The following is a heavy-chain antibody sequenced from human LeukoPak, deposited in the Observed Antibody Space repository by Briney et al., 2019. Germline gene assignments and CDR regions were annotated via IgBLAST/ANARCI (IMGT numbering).Heavy chain of an antibody. CDR1: GFTFSYVY. Sequence: GGSLRLSCTASGFTFSYVYMSWVRQAPGKGLEWLGHIKSKTDGGTTGYAAPVKGSFSISRDDSTNTLYLQMNSLKTEDTAVYYCTAGREVIYTPAYWGQGTPVTVSS. V-gene: IGHV3-15*01. J-gene: IGHJ4*02. CDR3: TAGREVIYTPAY. CDR2: IKSKTDGGTT. D-gene: IGHD3-16*01.